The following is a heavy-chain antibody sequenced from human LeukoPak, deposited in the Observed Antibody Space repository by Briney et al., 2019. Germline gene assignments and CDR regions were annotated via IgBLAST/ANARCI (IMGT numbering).Heavy chain of an antibody. Sequence: GESLKISCKGSGYSFTSYWIGWVRQMPGKGLEWMGTIYPDDSDTRYSPSFQGQVTTSADKSISTAYLQWSSLKASDTAMYYCARERSSQGYFDFWGQGTLVTVSS. J-gene: IGHJ4*02. D-gene: IGHD6-6*01. CDR3: ARERSSQGYFDF. CDR2: IYPDDSDT. CDR1: GYSFTSYW. V-gene: IGHV5-51*01.